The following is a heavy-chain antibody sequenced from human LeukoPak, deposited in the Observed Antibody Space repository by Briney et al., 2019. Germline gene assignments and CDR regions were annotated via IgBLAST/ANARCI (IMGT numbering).Heavy chain of an antibody. D-gene: IGHD3-9*01. J-gene: IGHJ3*02. CDR1: GGSISSYY. V-gene: IGHV4-59*01. CDR2: IYYSGST. Sequence: SETLSLTCTVSGGSISSYYWSWIRQPPGKGLEWIGYIYYSGSTNYNPSLKSRVTISVDTSKNQFALKLSSVTAADTAVYYCARAMTVDILTGYFDAFDIWGPGTMVTVSS. CDR3: ARAMTVDILTGYFDAFDI.